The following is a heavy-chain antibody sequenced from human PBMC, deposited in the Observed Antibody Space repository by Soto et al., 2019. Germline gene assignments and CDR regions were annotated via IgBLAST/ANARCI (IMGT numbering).Heavy chain of an antibody. D-gene: IGHD3-10*01. J-gene: IGHJ4*02. Sequence: EVPVVESGGGLVQPGGSLRLSCAVSGFIFNEHYMDWVRQAPGKGLEWVGRIRRRGNGYTTEYAASVKGRFTISRDDAKNSLYLHMDILKSEDTAVYYCARAFHASGSYSLDYWGQGTLVIVSS. V-gene: IGHV3-72*01. CDR3: ARAFHASGSYSLDY. CDR1: GFIFNEHY. CDR2: IRRRGNGYTT.